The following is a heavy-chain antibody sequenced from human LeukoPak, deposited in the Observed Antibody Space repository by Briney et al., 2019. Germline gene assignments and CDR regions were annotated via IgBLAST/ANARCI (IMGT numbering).Heavy chain of an antibody. CDR3: AKGPRYDFWSGYPYYFDY. Sequence: GGSLRLPCAASGFTFSSYAMSWVRQAPGKGLEWVSAISGSGGSTYYADSVKGRFTISRDNSKNTLYLQMNSLRAEDTAVYYCAKGPRYDFWSGYPYYFDYWGQGTLVTVSS. D-gene: IGHD3-3*01. J-gene: IGHJ4*02. V-gene: IGHV3-23*01. CDR1: GFTFSSYA. CDR2: ISGSGGST.